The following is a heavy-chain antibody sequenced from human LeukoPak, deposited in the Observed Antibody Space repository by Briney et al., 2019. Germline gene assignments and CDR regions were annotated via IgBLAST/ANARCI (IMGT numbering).Heavy chain of an antibody. D-gene: IGHD6-19*01. CDR1: GFSISSYY. CDR2: IYYSGST. CDR3: ASHSGWSDY. V-gene: IGHV4-59*01. Sequence: SETLSLTCTVSGFSISSYYWSWIRQPPGKGLEWIGYIYYSGSTNYNPSLKSRVTISVDTSKNQFSLKLSSVTAADTAVYYCASHSGWSDYWGQGTLVTVSS. J-gene: IGHJ4*02.